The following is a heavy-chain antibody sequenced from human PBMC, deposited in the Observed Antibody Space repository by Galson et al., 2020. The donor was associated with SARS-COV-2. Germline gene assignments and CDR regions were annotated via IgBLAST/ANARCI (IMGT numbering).Heavy chain of an antibody. CDR1: GYSFTSHY. J-gene: IGHJ4*02. CDR3: AREIVAGGRAFDY. D-gene: IGHD2-15*01. Sequence: ASVKVSCKTSGYSFTSHYAHWVRQAPGQGLEWMGQINPSTGGIRYAQELQGRVTVTSDTSTSTVYMELTSLRSEDTAVYYCAREIVAGGRAFDYWGQGTLVTVSS. V-gene: IGHV1-46*01. CDR2: INPSTGGI.